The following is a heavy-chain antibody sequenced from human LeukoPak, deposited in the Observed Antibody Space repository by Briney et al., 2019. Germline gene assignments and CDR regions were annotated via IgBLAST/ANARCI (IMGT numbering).Heavy chain of an antibody. CDR3: ARGSAGIVGSGYYYMDV. V-gene: IGHV3-21*01. D-gene: IGHD3-22*01. CDR1: GFTFSSYS. Sequence: GGSLRLSCAASGFTFSSYSMNWVRQAPGKGLEWVSSISSSSSYIYYADSVKGRFTISRDNAKNSLYLQMNSLRAEDTAVYYCARGSAGIVGSGYYYMDVWGKGTTVTVSS. J-gene: IGHJ6*03. CDR2: ISSSSSYI.